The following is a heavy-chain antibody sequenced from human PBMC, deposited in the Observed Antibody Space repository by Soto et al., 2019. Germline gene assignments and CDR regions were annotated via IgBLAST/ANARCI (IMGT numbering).Heavy chain of an antibody. CDR3: ARLDIVVVVAATTRAGNGGMDV. CDR1: GGAISSYY. J-gene: IGHJ6*02. D-gene: IGHD2-15*01. CDR2: IYYSGST. V-gene: IGHV4-59*01. Sequence: PSETLSLTCTVSGGAISSYYWSWIRQPPGKGLEWIGYIYYSGSTNYNPSLKSRVTISVDTSKTQFSLKLSSVTAADTAVYYCARLDIVVVVAATTRAGNGGMDVWGQGTTFTVSS.